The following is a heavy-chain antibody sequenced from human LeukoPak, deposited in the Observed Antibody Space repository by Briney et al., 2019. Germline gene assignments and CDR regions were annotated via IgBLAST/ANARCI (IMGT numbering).Heavy chain of an antibody. Sequence: SETLSLTCTVSGGSITNYYWIWIRQPPGKGLEWIGYIYYSGSTNYNPSLKSRVTMSVDTSKNQFSLELTSVTPADTAVYYCARTAVDSGSYFDSWGQGTLVTVSS. J-gene: IGHJ4*02. CDR2: IYYSGST. V-gene: IGHV4-59*01. CDR1: GGSITNYY. D-gene: IGHD5-18*01. CDR3: ARTAVDSGSYFDS.